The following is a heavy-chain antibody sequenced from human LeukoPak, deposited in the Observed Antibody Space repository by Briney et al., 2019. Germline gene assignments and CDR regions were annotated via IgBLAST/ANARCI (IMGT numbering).Heavy chain of an antibody. Sequence: AASVKVSCKASGGTFSSYAISWVRQAPGQGLEWMGGIIPIFGTANYAQKIQGRVTITADESTSTAYMELSSLRSEDTAVYYCAIVDTAGYFDYWGQGTLVTVSS. CDR1: GGTFSSYA. CDR2: IIPIFGTA. D-gene: IGHD5-18*01. V-gene: IGHV1-69*13. J-gene: IGHJ4*02. CDR3: AIVDTAGYFDY.